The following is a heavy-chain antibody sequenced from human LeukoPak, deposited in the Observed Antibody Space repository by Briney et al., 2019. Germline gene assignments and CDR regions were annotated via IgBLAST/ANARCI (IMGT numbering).Heavy chain of an antibody. Sequence: GGSLRLSCAASGFTFSSYGMHWVRQAPGKGLEWVAVIWYDGSNKYYADSVKGRFTISRDNSKNTLYLQMNSLRAEDTAVYYCARDPWGPPFGELLLGMDVWGQGTTVTVSS. V-gene: IGHV3-33*01. CDR1: GFTFSSYG. J-gene: IGHJ6*02. CDR3: ARDPWGPPFGELLLGMDV. CDR2: IWYDGSNK. D-gene: IGHD3-10*01.